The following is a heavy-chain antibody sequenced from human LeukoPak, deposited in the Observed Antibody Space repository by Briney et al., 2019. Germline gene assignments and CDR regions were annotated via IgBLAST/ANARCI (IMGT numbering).Heavy chain of an antibody. CDR2: VWYDGSNI. J-gene: IGHJ4*02. CDR1: GFTFSTYG. D-gene: IGHD1-26*01. V-gene: IGHV3-33*01. CDR3: ARGGYSGTYYFDY. Sequence: GGSPRLSCAASGFTFSTYGMHWVRQAPGKGLEWVAVVWYDGSNIQYVDSVKGRFTISRDNSKSTLYLQMNSLTAEDTAVYYCARGGYSGTYYFDYWGQGTLVTVSS.